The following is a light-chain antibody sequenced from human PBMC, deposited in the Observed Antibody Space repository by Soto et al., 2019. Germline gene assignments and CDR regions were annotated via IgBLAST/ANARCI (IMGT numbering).Light chain of an antibody. Sequence: DIVLTQSPGTLSLSPGDGATLSCRASETVSSSYLAWYQQKPGQAPRLLIYGASSRATGIPDRFSGSGSGTDFTLTISRLEPEDFAVYYCQQYRTFGQGTKVDIK. J-gene: IGKJ1*01. V-gene: IGKV3-20*01. CDR1: ETVSSSY. CDR2: GAS. CDR3: QQYRT.